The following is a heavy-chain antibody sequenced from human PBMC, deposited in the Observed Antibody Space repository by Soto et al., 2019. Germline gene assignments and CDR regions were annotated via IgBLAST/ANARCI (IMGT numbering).Heavy chain of an antibody. J-gene: IGHJ6*02. D-gene: IGHD1-1*01. CDR3: ARGGLRGYVHLPYYSYGMDV. CDR2: IIPIFGTA. Sequence: QVQLVQSGAEVKKPGSSVKVSCKASGGTFSSYAISWVRQAPGQGLEWMGGIIPIFGTANYAQKFQGRVTITADESTSTAYMELSSLRSEDTAVYYCARGGLRGYVHLPYYSYGMDVWGQGTTVTVSS. V-gene: IGHV1-69*12. CDR1: GGTFSSYA.